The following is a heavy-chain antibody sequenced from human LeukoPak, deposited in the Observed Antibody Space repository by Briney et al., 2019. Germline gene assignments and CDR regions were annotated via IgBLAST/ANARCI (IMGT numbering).Heavy chain of an antibody. Sequence: SVKVSCKASGGTFSSYAISWVRQAPGQGLEWMGRIIPILGIANYAQKFQGRVTITADKSTSTAYIELSSLRSEDTAVYYCARTYSYGYAFDIWGQGTMVTVSS. CDR2: IIPILGIA. CDR3: ARTYSYGYAFDI. J-gene: IGHJ3*02. V-gene: IGHV1-69*04. CDR1: GGTFSSYA. D-gene: IGHD5-18*01.